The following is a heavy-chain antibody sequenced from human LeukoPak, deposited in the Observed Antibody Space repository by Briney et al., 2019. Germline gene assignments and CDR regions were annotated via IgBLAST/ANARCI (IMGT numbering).Heavy chain of an antibody. CDR2: IKQDGSEK. CDR1: GFTFSSYA. Sequence: PGGSLRLSCAASGFTFSSYAMSWVRQAPGKGLEWVANIKQDGSEKYYVDSVKGRFTISRDNAKNSLYLQMNSLRAEDTAVYYCARTGTGTAPDAFDIWGQGTMVTVSS. D-gene: IGHD1-7*01. CDR3: ARTGTGTAPDAFDI. V-gene: IGHV3-7*01. J-gene: IGHJ3*02.